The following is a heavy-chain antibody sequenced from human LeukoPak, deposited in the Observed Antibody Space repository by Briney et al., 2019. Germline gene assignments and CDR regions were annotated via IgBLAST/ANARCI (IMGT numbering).Heavy chain of an antibody. V-gene: IGHV1-18*01. CDR2: ISAYNGNT. D-gene: IGHD3-22*01. Sequence: ASVKVSCKASGYTFTSYGISWVRQAPGQGLEWMGWISAYNGNTNYAQKLQGRVTMTTDTSTSTAYMELRSLRSDDTAVYYCARGRLGLLLGYYDSSGYAFDIWGQGTMVTVSS. CDR3: ARGRLGLLLGYYDSSGYAFDI. CDR1: GYTFTSYG. J-gene: IGHJ3*02.